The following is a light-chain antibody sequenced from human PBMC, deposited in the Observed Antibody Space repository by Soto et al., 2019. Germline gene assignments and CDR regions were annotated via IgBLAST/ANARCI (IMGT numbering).Light chain of an antibody. V-gene: IGKV3D-15*01. J-gene: IGKJ1*01. Sequence: EIVMTQSPVTLSVSPGERATLSCRASQSVGSNLAWYQQKPAQAPRLLGATGIAARFSVSGSATDFTLTISSLQPEDFAVSHCQQYNNWPPTFGQGTKVDIK. CDR3: QQYNNWPPT. CDR1: QSVGSN.